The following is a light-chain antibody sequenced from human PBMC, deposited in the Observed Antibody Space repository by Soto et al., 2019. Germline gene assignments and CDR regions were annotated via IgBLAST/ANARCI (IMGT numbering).Light chain of an antibody. J-gene: IGKJ1*01. CDR1: QSISSW. Sequence: DIQMTQSPSTLSASVRDRVTITCRASQSISSWLAWYQQKPGKAPKLLIYKASSLESGVPSRFSGSGSETEFTLTISSLQPDDFATYYCQQYNSYPVSFGQGTKVEIK. V-gene: IGKV1-5*03. CDR3: QQYNSYPVS. CDR2: KAS.